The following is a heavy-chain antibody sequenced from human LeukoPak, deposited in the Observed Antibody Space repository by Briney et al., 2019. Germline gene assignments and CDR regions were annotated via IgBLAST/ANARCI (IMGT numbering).Heavy chain of an antibody. V-gene: IGHV3-7*01. CDR1: GFTFSIYW. Sequence: PRGSLRLSCAASGFTFSIYWMNWVRQAPRKGLGWVAHIQQDGGEKYYVDSVKGRFTISRDNAKNSLYLQMNSLRAEDTAVYYCARGPVVPAESDYWGQGTLVTVSS. CDR3: ARGPVVPAESDY. CDR2: IQQDGGEK. J-gene: IGHJ4*02. D-gene: IGHD2-2*01.